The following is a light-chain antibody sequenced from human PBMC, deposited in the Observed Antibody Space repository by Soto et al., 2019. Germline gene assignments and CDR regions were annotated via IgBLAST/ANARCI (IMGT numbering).Light chain of an antibody. V-gene: IGKV3-20*01. CDR1: QTVRNNY. J-gene: IGKJ4*01. Sequence: EFVLTQSPGTLSLSPGERATLCCWCSQTVRNNYLAWYQQKPGQAPRLLIYDASSRATGIPDRFSGGGSGTDFTLTISRLEPEDFAVYYCQQFSSYPLTFGGGTKVDI. CDR3: QQFSSYPLT. CDR2: DAS.